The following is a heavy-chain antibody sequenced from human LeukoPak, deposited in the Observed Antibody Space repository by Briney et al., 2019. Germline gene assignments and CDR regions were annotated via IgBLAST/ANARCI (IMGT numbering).Heavy chain of an antibody. V-gene: IGHV5-51*01. D-gene: IGHD6-13*01. Sequence: PGESLKISCKGSGYSFTSYWIGWVRQMPGEGLEWMGIIYPGDSDTRYSPSFQGQVTISADKSISAAYLQWSSLKASDTVMNYCARQVAAAGTHWGQGTLVTVPS. CDR2: IYPGDSDT. CDR3: ARQVAAAGTH. CDR1: GYSFTSYW. J-gene: IGHJ4*02.